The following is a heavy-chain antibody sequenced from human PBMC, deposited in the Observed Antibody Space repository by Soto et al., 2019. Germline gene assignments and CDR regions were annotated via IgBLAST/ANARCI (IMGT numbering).Heavy chain of an antibody. CDR1: GYTLNTYY. J-gene: IGHJ5*02. Sequence: ASVEVSCKASGYTLNTYYIHWVRQAPGQGPEWMGIINPRCGGTTYAQNFQDRVTMTSDTSSSTVYMELSSLRSEDTAVYYCARRGYGGNSYNWFDRWGKGTLVKVS. CDR2: INPRCGGT. V-gene: IGHV1-46*02. CDR3: ARRGYGGNSYNWFDR. D-gene: IGHD4-4*01.